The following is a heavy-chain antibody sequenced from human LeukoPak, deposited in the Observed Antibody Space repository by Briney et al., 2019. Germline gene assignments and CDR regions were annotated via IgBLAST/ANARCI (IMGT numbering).Heavy chain of an antibody. Sequence: GASVKVSCKASGYTFTSYDINWVRQATGQGLEWMGWMNPNSGNTGYAQKFQGRVTMTRNTSISTAYMELSSLRSEDKAVYYCARASRRGWLQLYYFDYWGQGTLVTVSS. J-gene: IGHJ4*02. CDR1: GYTFTSYD. CDR3: ARASRRGWLQLYYFDY. V-gene: IGHV1-8*01. CDR2: MNPNSGNT. D-gene: IGHD5-24*01.